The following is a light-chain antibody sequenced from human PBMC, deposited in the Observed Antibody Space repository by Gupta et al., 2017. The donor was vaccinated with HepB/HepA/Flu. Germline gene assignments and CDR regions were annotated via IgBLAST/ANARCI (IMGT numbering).Light chain of an antibody. J-gene: IGKJ2*01. CDR2: WAS. V-gene: IGKV4-1*01. CDR3: QQQDCTPRI. CDR1: QSVLYNYNNKNN. Sequence: DIVMTQSPDSLAVSLGERATINCKSSQSVLYNYNNKNNLAWYQQKPGQPPKLLIYWASTRASGVPDRFSGSGSGTDFTLSISSRQAEDVAVYYCQQQDCTPRIFGQGTKMEIK.